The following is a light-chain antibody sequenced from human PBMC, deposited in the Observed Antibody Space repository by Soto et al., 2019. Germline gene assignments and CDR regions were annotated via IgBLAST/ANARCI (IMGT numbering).Light chain of an antibody. CDR2: DAS. CDR1: QSVSSY. CDR3: QQRSNWLT. Sequence: EIVLTQSPATLSLSPGERATLSCRASQSVSSYLAWYQQKPGQAPRLLIYDASNRATGLPARFSGSGSGTDFPLTISSLEPEDVAVYYCQQRSNWLTFGGGTKVEIK. V-gene: IGKV3-11*01. J-gene: IGKJ4*01.